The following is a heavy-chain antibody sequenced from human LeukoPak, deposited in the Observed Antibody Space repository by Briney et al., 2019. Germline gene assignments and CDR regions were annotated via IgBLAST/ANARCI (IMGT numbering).Heavy chain of an antibody. Sequence: GGSLRLSCAASGLTFSSYGMNWVRQAPGKGLEWVAVMSYDGTNKFYADSVKGRFTISRDNSKNTVYLQMNSLRAEDTAVYYCANGGWYGGRASPDYWGQGTLVTVSS. CDR1: GLTFSSYG. CDR3: ANGGWYGGRASPDY. J-gene: IGHJ4*02. V-gene: IGHV3-30*18. D-gene: IGHD6-19*01. CDR2: MSYDGTNK.